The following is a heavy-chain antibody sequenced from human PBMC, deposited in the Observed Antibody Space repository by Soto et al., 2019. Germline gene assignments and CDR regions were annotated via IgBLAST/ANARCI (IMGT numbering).Heavy chain of an antibody. CDR3: VRDRYSSSGWFDP. CDR2: TYYRSRFFS. CDR1: GDSVSSYSAA. Sequence: PSQTLSLTCAISGDSVSSYSAAWNWIRQSPSGGLEWLGRTYYRSRFFSDYAESVKSRISINPDTSKNQFPLQLKSVTPEDTAVYYCVRDRYSSSGWFDPWGQGTPVTVSS. D-gene: IGHD3-10*01. J-gene: IGHJ5*02. V-gene: IGHV6-1*01.